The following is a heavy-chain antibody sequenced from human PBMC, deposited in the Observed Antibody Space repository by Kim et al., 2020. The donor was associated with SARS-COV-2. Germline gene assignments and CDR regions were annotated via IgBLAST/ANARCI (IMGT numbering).Heavy chain of an antibody. CDR1: GINFRNSA. CDR2: VFGSGSGT. D-gene: IGHD2-2*01. CDR3: AKHLHVTSVPFYWYFEL. Sequence: GGSLRLSCAASGINFRNSAMSWVRQAPGKGMEWVSGVFGSGSGTYYADSVKGRLTISRDNSKNILYLQMNNLRAEDTAVYYCAKHLHVTSVPFYWYFELGGGGTLVAVSS. V-gene: IGHV3-23*05. J-gene: IGHJ2*01.